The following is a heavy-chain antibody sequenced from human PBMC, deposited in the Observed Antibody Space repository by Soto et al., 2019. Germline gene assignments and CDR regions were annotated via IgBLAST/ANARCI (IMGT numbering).Heavy chain of an antibody. CDR3: AKDLSGVSSGWVGYFQH. J-gene: IGHJ1*01. CDR1: GFTFSSYA. Sequence: GGSLRLSCAASGFTFSSYAMSWVRQAPGKGLEWVSAISGSGGSTYYADSVKGRFTISRDNSKNTLYLQMNSLRAEDTAVYYCAKDLSGVSSGWVGYFQHWGQGTLVTVSS. V-gene: IGHV3-23*01. CDR2: ISGSGGST. D-gene: IGHD6-19*01.